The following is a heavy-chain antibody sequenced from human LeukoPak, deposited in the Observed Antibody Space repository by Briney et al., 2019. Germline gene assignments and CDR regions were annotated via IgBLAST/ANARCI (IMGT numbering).Heavy chain of an antibody. CDR2: INHSGST. D-gene: IGHD3-9*01. CDR1: GGSISSGGYY. J-gene: IGHJ6*03. Sequence: SETLSLTCAVSGGSISSGGYYWSWIRQPPGKGLEWIGEINHSGSTNYNPSLKSRVTISVDTSKNQFSLKLSSVTAADTAVYYCARRRLRYFDWLEGDYYYYYMDVWGKGTTVTISS. CDR3: ARRRLRYFDWLEGDYYYYYMDV. V-gene: IGHV4-34*01.